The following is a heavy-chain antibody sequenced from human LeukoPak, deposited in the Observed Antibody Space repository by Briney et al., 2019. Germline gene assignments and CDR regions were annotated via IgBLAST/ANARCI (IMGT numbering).Heavy chain of an antibody. Sequence: GGSLRLSCAASGFTFSNYGMHWVRQAPGKVLEWVAFIRNDGTNKYYADSVKGRFTISRDKSKNTLYLQMNSLRAEDTSVYYCAKDGGWLQFAFDIWGQGTMVTVSS. CDR2: IRNDGTNK. V-gene: IGHV3-30*02. CDR3: AKDGGWLQFAFDI. J-gene: IGHJ3*02. CDR1: GFTFSNYG. D-gene: IGHD5-24*01.